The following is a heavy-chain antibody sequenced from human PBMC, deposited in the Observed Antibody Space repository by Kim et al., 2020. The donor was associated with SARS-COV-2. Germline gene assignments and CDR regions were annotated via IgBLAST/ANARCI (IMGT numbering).Heavy chain of an antibody. CDR2: ISSSGSTI. Sequence: GGSLRLSCAASGFTFSDYYMSWIRQAPGKGLEWVSYISSSGSTIYYADSVKGRFTISRDNAKNSLYLQMNSLRAEDTAVYYCARDPIVGATSFYYYYGMDVWGQGTTVTVSS. CDR1: GFTFSDYY. V-gene: IGHV3-11*01. D-gene: IGHD1-26*01. J-gene: IGHJ6*02. CDR3: ARDPIVGATSFYYYYGMDV.